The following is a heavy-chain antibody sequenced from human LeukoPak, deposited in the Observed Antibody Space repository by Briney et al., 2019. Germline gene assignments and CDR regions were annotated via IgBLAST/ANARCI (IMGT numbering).Heavy chain of an antibody. D-gene: IGHD3-22*01. J-gene: IGHJ5*02. CDR1: GATFSNYD. Sequence: PSETLSLTCRASGATFSNYDMAWVRQSPGKGLEWIGYVSDTGKTDSNPSLKSRVTISLDMSKKQFSLRLRSVTAADSAVYYCATSYYEPFATWGPGILVTVSS. CDR2: VSDTGKT. V-gene: IGHV4-59*01. CDR3: ATSYYEPFAT.